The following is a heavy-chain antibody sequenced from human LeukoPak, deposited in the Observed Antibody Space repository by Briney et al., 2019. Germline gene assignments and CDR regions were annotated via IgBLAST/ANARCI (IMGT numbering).Heavy chain of an antibody. J-gene: IGHJ4*02. CDR1: GYSISSGYY. V-gene: IGHV4-38-2*01. Sequence: PSETLSLTCAVSGYSISSGYYWGWIRQPPGKGLEWIGSIYHSGSTYYNPSLKSRVTISVDTSKNQFSVKLSSVTAADTAVYYCARLTGGSFVFDYWGQGTLVTVSS. CDR3: ARLTGGSFVFDY. D-gene: IGHD1-26*01. CDR2: IYHSGST.